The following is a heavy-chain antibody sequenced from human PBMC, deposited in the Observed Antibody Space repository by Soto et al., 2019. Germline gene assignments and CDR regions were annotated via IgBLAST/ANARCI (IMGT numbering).Heavy chain of an antibody. V-gene: IGHV1-3*01. Sequence: QVQLVQSGAEVKKPGASVKVSCKASGYTFTSYAMHWVRQAPGQRLEWMGWINAGNGNTKYSQKFQGRVTITRDTSARTAYMELSSLRSEDTAVYYCARGPCVPDGPGDYWGQGTLVTVSS. CDR3: ARGPCVPDGPGDY. CDR2: INAGNGNT. J-gene: IGHJ4*02. CDR1: GYTFTSYA.